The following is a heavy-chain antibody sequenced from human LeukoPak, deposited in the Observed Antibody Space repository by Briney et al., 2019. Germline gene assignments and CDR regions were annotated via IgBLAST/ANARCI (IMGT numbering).Heavy chain of an antibody. CDR2: ISPNSGGT. J-gene: IGHJ5*02. CDR1: GYTFTGYY. V-gene: IGHV1-2*02. Sequence: ASVKVSCKASGYTFTGYYMHWVRQAPGQGLEWMGWISPNSGGTNYAQKFQGRVTMTRDTSISTAYMELSRLRSDDTAVYYCARPTTVTYNWFDPWGQGTLVTVSS. CDR3: ARPTTVTYNWFDP. D-gene: IGHD4-17*01.